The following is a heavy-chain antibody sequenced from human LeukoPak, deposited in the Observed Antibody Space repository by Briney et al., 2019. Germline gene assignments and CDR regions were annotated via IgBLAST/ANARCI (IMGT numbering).Heavy chain of an antibody. J-gene: IGHJ6*03. CDR2: ISGSGGHT. Sequence: GGSLRLSCAASGITFSSHAMSWVRQAPGKGLEWVSLISGSGGHTYYGDSVKGRFTISRDNSTNRLYLTMNSLSPEDTAVYYCAKGGAATMRDGYNYYYYYMEVWGRGTTVTVSS. V-gene: IGHV3-23*01. D-gene: IGHD5-24*01. CDR1: GITFSSHA. CDR3: AKGGAATMRDGYNYYYYYMEV.